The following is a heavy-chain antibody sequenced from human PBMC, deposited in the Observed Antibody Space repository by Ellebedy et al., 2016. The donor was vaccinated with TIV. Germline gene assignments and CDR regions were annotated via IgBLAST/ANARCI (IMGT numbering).Heavy chain of an antibody. CDR1: GFTFSSYA. Sequence: GESLKISCAASGFTFSSYAMSWVRQASGKGLEWVSGFGISGDTTYYADSVKGRFTISRDNSKNTLSLQMNSLRGEDTAIYYCAKGRGGGSDTSAPRYYLDYWGLGTLVTVSS. D-gene: IGHD3-22*01. CDR2: FGISGDTT. J-gene: IGHJ4*02. V-gene: IGHV3-23*01. CDR3: AKGRGGGSDTSAPRYYLDY.